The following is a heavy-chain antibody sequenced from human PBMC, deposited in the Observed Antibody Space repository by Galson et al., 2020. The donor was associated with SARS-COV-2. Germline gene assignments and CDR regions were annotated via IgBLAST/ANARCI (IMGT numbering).Heavy chain of an antibody. D-gene: IGHD2-15*01. Sequence: SVKVSCKASGGTFSSYAISWVRQAPGQGLEWMGGIIPIFGTANYAQKFQGRVTITADESTSTAYMELSSLRSEDTAVYYCARAGYCSGGSCYLGYYYYGMDVWGQGTTVTVSS. V-gene: IGHV1-69*13. J-gene: IGHJ6*02. CDR3: ARAGYCSGGSCYLGYYYYGMDV. CDR2: IIPIFGTA. CDR1: GGTFSSYA.